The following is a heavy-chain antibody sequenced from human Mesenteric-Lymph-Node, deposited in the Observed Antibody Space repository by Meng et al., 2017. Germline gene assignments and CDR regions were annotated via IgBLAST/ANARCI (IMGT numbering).Heavy chain of an antibody. J-gene: IGHJ2*01. CDR2: IYYSGST. V-gene: IGHV4-30-4*01. Sequence: QVHLQESGPGLVQPSQTLSLPCNVSGGSISSGDYYWSWIRQPPGKGLEWIGYIYYSGSTYSNASLKSRVTISIDRSKNQFSLKLSSVTAADTAVYYCASLYGDSSVWYLDLWGRGTLVTVSS. CDR1: GGSISSGDYY. D-gene: IGHD4-17*01. CDR3: ASLYGDSSVWYLDL.